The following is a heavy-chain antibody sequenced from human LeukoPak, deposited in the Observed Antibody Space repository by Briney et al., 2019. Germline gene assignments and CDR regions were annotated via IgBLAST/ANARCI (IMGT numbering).Heavy chain of an antibody. D-gene: IGHD3-3*01. V-gene: IGHV1-69*13. CDR1: GGTFSSYA. CDR2: IIPIFGTA. Sequence: SVTVSCKASGGTFSSYAISWVRQAPGQGLEWMGGIIPIFGTANYAQKFQGRVTITADESTSTAYMELSSLRSEDTAVYYCAREGFPPKISDFWSGLGPYYYYGMDVWGQGTTVTVSS. J-gene: IGHJ6*02. CDR3: AREGFPPKISDFWSGLGPYYYYGMDV.